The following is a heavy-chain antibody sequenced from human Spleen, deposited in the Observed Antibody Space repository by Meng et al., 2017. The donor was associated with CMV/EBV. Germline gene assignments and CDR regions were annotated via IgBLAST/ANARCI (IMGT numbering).Heavy chain of an antibody. J-gene: IGHJ6*02. CDR1: GYTFTSYG. CDR2: ISAYNGNT. D-gene: IGHD3-3*01. Sequence: ASVKVSCMASGYTFTSYGITWVRQAPGQGLEWMGWISAYNGNTNYAQKLQGRVTMTTDTSTNSSYMELRSLRSDDTAVYYCAREDRNFWCGYYLGYYYYYGMDVWGQGTTVTVSS. V-gene: IGHV1-18*04. CDR3: AREDRNFWCGYYLGYYYYYGMDV.